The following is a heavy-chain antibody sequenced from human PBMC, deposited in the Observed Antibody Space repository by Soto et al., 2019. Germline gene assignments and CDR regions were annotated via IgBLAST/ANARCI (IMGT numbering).Heavy chain of an antibody. CDR3: ARQAGQWSVVPTRFDP. D-gene: IGHD2-15*01. V-gene: IGHV4-59*08. CDR1: GGSTRSYY. J-gene: IGHJ5*02. Sequence: QVQLHESGPGLVKPSETLSLTCTVSGGSTRSYYWSWIRQPPGKGLEWIGHIYKSGLAKYNPSLKRRGTRALDTSKDRVSLTLTPVTAADTAGYFCARQAGQWSVVPTRFDPGGQGTLVTVSS. CDR2: IYKSGLA.